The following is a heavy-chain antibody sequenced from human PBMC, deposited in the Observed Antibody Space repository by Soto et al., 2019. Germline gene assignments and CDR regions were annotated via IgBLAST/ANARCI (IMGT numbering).Heavy chain of an antibody. D-gene: IGHD6-13*01. Sequence: GGSLRLSCAASGFTFSSYAMNWVRQAPGKGLEWVSVISGSGDNSYYADSVKGRFIISRDNSKNTPYLQMNSLRAEDTAVYYCAKPVWQQLVRVPFDYWGQGAQVTVSS. J-gene: IGHJ4*02. CDR2: ISGSGDNS. CDR3: AKPVWQQLVRVPFDY. CDR1: GFTFSSYA. V-gene: IGHV3-23*01.